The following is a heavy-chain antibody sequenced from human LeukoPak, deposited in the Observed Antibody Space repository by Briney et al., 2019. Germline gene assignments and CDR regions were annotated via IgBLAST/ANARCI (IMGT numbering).Heavy chain of an antibody. D-gene: IGHD5-18*01. CDR2: ISSSSSYI. CDR3: ARDRGHYGYGYYYYMDV. CDR1: GFTFSSYS. Sequence: GGSLRLSCAASGFTFSSYSMNWVRQAPGKGLEWVSSISSSSSYIYYADSVKGRFTISRDNAKNSLYLQMNSLRAEDTAVYYCARDRGHYGYGYYYYMDVWGKGTTVTVSS. J-gene: IGHJ6*03. V-gene: IGHV3-21*01.